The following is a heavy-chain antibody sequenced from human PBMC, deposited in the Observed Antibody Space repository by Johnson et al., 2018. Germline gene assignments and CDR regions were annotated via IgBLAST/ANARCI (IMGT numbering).Heavy chain of an antibody. CDR3: AREFEWLIGGGYFQH. J-gene: IGHJ1*01. D-gene: IGHD3-3*01. Sequence: QVQLVQSGGGLVQPGRSLRLSCAASGFTFSSYGMHWVHQAPGKGLAWVAVISYDGSNKYYADSVKGRFTISRDNSKNTLYLQMNSLRAEDTAVYYCAREFEWLIGGGYFQHWGQGTLVTVSS. CDR1: GFTFSSYG. V-gene: IGHV3-30*03. CDR2: ISYDGSNK.